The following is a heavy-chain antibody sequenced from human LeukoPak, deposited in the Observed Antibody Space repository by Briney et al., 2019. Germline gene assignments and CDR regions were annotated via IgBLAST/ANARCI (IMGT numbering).Heavy chain of an antibody. CDR3: AKDPTTMVRGVILA. CDR1: GFTFISYA. J-gene: IGHJ4*02. D-gene: IGHD3-10*01. V-gene: IGHV3-23*01. CDR2: ISGSGGST. Sequence: QPEGSLRLSCAASGFTFISYAMSRVRQAPGKGLEWVSAISGSGGSTYYADSVKGRFTISRDNSKNTLYLQMNSLRVEDTAVYYCAKDPTTMVRGVILAWGQGTLVTVSS.